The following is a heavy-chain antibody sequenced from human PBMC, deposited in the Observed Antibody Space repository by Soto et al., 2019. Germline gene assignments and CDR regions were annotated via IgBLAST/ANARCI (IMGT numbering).Heavy chain of an antibody. J-gene: IGHJ1*01. CDR2: ISSTSSFR. CDR3: ARGAPGRDGNNLDFQH. V-gene: IGHV3-21*01. CDR1: GFTFSTYA. Sequence: GGSLRLSCAASGFTFSTYAMNWVRQAPGKGLEWVSSISSTSSFRYYADSVKGRFTISRDNAKNSLYLQMNSLRAQDTALYYCARGAPGRDGNNLDFQHWGQGTPVTVSS. D-gene: IGHD3-16*01.